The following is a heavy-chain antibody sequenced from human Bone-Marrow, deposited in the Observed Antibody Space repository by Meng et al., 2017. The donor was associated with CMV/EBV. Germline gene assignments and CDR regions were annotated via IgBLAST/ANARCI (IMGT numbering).Heavy chain of an antibody. D-gene: IGHD1-26*01. CDR3: ANLVGATAGGMDV. CDR2: ISSSSSYI. CDR1: GFTFSSYW. Sequence: GESLKISCAASGFTFSSYWMNWVRQAPGKGLEWVSSISSSSSYIYYADSVKSRFTISRDNAKNSLYLQMNSLRAEDTAVYYCANLVGATAGGMDVWGQGTTVTVSS. V-gene: IGHV3-21*01. J-gene: IGHJ6*02.